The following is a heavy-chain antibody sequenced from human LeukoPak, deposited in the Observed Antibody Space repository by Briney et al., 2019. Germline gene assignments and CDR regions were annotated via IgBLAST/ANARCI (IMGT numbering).Heavy chain of an antibody. D-gene: IGHD7-27*01. V-gene: IGHV1-2*02. Sequence: ASVKVSCKASGYTFTGYYIHWVRQAPGQGLEWIGWINPNSGGATYAQKFQGRVTMTTDTSIATAYMDLRSLTSDDTAVYFCSRVGTPTPYNWFDPWGQGTLVTVSS. CDR3: SRVGTPTPYNWFDP. J-gene: IGHJ5*02. CDR2: INPNSGGA. CDR1: GYTFTGYY.